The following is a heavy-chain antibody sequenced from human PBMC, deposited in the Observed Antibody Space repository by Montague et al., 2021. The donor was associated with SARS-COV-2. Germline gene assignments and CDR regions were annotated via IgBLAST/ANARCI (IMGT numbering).Heavy chain of an antibody. J-gene: IGHJ5*02. D-gene: IGHD6-13*01. CDR3: AIAGYSSNWDNWIDP. CDR1: GDSISDYY. CDR2: INSRGGT. Sequence: SETLSLTCRLSGDSISDYYGSWIRQSGGNGLEWIGRINSRGGTNYNPSLKSRVTMSVDTSKKQFSLKLNSVTAADTAFYYCAIAGYSSNWDNWIDPWGQGTLVTVSS. V-gene: IGHV4-4*07.